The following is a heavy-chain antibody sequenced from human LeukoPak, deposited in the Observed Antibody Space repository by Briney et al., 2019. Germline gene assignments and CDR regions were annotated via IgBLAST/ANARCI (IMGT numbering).Heavy chain of an antibody. J-gene: IGHJ4*02. CDR1: GFTFSSYW. CDR2: INSDGRST. Sequence: GGSLRLSCVASGFTFSSYWMHWVRQAPGKGLVWVSHINSDGRSTTYADSVKGRFTISRDNSKNTLYLLMNSLRAEDTAVYYCARGSLGTIAVAGTLDYWGQGTLVTVSS. CDR3: ARGSLGTIAVAGTLDY. V-gene: IGHV3-74*01. D-gene: IGHD6-19*01.